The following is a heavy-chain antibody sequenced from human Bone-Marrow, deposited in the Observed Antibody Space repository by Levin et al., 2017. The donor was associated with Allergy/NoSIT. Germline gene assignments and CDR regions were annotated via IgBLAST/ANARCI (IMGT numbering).Heavy chain of an antibody. CDR3: ARRYASLGYYYYYYGMDV. J-gene: IGHJ6*02. V-gene: IGHV3-33*01. Sequence: GGSLRLSCAASGFTFSSYGMHWVRQAPGKGLEWVAVIWYDGSNKYYADSVKGRFTISRDNSKNTLYLQMNSLRAEDTAVYYCARRYASLGYYYYYYGMDVWGQGTTVTVSS. CDR1: GFTFSSYG. CDR2: IWYDGSNK. D-gene: IGHD3-16*01.